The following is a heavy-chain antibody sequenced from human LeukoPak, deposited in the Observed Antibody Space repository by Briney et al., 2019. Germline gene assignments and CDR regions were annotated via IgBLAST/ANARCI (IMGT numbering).Heavy chain of an antibody. V-gene: IGHV1-8*01. CDR3: ARAATEVVVVAATHVGDAFDI. Sequence: ASVKVSCKASGYTFTSYDINWVRQATGQGLEWMGWMNPNSGNTGYAQKFQGRVTMTRNTSISTAYMELSSLRSEDTAVYYCARAATEVVVVAATHVGDAFDIWGQGTMVTVSS. J-gene: IGHJ3*02. CDR2: MNPNSGNT. D-gene: IGHD2-15*01. CDR1: GYTFTSYD.